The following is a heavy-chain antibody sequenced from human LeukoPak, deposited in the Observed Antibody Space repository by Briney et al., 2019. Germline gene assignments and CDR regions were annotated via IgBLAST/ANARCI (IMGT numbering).Heavy chain of an antibody. CDR2: ISYDGSNK. CDR1: GFTFSSYA. D-gene: IGHD6-13*01. CDR3: ATAAAAAEGVFDY. Sequence: RRSLRLSCAASGFTFSSYAMHWVRQAPGKGLEWVAVISYDGSNKYYADSVKGRFTISRDNSKNTLYLQMSSLRSEDTAVYYCATAAAAAEGVFDYWGQGTLVTVSS. V-gene: IGHV3-30-3*01. J-gene: IGHJ4*02.